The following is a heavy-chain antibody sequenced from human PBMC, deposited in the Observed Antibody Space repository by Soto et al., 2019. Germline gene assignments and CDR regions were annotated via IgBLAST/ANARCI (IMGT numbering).Heavy chain of an antibody. V-gene: IGHV2-5*02. CDR2: IYWDGDR. CDR3: AHLVPGPLSCDY. D-gene: IGHD6-19*01. J-gene: IGHJ4*02. CDR1: GFSFNTRGVG. Sequence: QITLKESGPTLMKPTQTLALTCTFSGFSFNTRGVGVAWIRQPPGKTLEWLAVIYWDGDRLYSPSLTDRLSITKDMSTKQVVLTLSNVDPVDTGTYYCAHLVPGPLSCDYWGQGALVTVSS.